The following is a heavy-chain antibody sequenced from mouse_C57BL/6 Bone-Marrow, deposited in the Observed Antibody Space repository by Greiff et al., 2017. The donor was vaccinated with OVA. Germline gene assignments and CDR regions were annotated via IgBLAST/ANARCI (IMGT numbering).Heavy chain of an antibody. J-gene: IGHJ3*01. CDR1: GFTFSDYG. Sequence: VQLKQSGGGLVKPGGSLKLSCAASGFTFSDYGMHWVRQAPEKGLEWVAYISSGSSTIYYADTVKGRFTISRDNAKNTLFLQMTSLRSEDTAMYYCARRPRFAYWGQGTLVTVSA. D-gene: IGHD5-1*01. V-gene: IGHV5-17*01. CDR3: ARRPRFAY. CDR2: ISSGSSTI.